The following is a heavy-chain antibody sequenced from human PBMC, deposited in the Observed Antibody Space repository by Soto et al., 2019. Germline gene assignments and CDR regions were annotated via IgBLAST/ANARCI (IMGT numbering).Heavy chain of an antibody. CDR1: GYSFTSYW. V-gene: IGHV5-51*01. J-gene: IGHJ6*02. CDR2: IYPGDSDT. D-gene: IGHD5-12*01. CDR3: ARHTQDGYNYFSRYYYYYGMDV. Sequence: GESLKISCKGSGYSFTSYWIGWVRQMPGKGLEWMGIIYPGDSDTRYSPSFQGQVTISADKSISTAYLQWSSLKASDTAMYYCARHTQDGYNYFSRYYYYYGMDVWGQGTTVTVSS.